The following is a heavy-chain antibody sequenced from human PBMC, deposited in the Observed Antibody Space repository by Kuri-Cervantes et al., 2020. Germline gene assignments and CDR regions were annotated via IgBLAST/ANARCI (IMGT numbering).Heavy chain of an antibody. D-gene: IGHD6-25*01. V-gene: IGHV3-23*01. CDR2: ISGGGDYT. J-gene: IGHJ6*02. CDR1: EFTFSSYA. CDR3: ASRSGSLPTMKYGMDV. Sequence: GESLKISCAASEFTFSSYAMTWVRQAPGKGLEWVSTISGGGDYTYHADSVKGRVTISRDNSKNTLYLQMNSLRAEDTAVYYCASRSGSLPTMKYGMDVWGQGTTVTVSS.